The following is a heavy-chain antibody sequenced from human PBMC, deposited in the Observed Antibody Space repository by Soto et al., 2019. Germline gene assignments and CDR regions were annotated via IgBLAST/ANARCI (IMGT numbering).Heavy chain of an antibody. CDR3: AKDGGGSCYIGCWFNP. D-gene: IGHD2-15*01. CDR1: GFTFSTHA. V-gene: IGHV3-23*01. J-gene: IGHJ5*02. Sequence: GGSLRLSSAASGFTFSTHAMSWVRQAPAKGLEWVSAISSSGGTTYYADSVEGRFTISRDNSKNTLYLQMDSLRVEDTAVYYCAKDGGGSCYIGCWFNPWGQGT. CDR2: ISSSGGTT.